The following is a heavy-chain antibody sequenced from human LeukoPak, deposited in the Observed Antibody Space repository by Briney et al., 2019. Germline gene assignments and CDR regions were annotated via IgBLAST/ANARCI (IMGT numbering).Heavy chain of an antibody. CDR2: IKQDGSEK. CDR1: GFTFSSYW. Sequence: GGSLRLSCAASGFTFSSYWMSWVRQAPGKGLEWVANIKQDGSEKYYVDSVKGRFTISRDDAKNSLYLQMNSLRGEDTAVYYCARDSYGDYGADLDYWGQGTLVTVSS. V-gene: IGHV3-7*01. J-gene: IGHJ4*02. D-gene: IGHD4-17*01. CDR3: ARDSYGDYGADLDY.